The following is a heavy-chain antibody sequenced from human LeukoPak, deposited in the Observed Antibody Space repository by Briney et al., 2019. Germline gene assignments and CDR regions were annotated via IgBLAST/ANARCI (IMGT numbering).Heavy chain of an antibody. CDR3: TRGHSYGLY. CDR1: GFTFGDYA. D-gene: IGHD5-18*01. Sequence: GGSLRLSCTASGFTFGDYAMGWFRQAPGKGLEWVGFTRSKAYGGITEYAASVKGRFTISRDDSKSIAYLQMNSLKTEDTAVYYCTRGHSYGLYWGQGTLVTVSS. J-gene: IGHJ4*02. V-gene: IGHV3-49*03. CDR2: TRSKAYGGIT.